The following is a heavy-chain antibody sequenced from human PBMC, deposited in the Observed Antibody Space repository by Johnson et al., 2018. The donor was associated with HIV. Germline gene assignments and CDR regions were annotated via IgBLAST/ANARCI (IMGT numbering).Heavy chain of an antibody. J-gene: IGHJ3*02. D-gene: IGHD6-13*01. CDR2: IWFDGSNK. Sequence: QVQLVESGGGVVQPGRSLRLSCTASGFTFSSYGMHWVRQAPGKGLEWVAVIWFDGSNKYYADSVKGRFTISRDNSKHTLYLQLNSLRAEDTAVYFCARAYSSSWYRDDAFDIWGQGTMVTVSS. V-gene: IGHV3-33*01. CDR3: ARAYSSSWYRDDAFDI. CDR1: GFTFSSYG.